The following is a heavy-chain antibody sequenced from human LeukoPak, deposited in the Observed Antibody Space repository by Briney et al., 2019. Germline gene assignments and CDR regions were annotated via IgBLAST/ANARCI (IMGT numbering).Heavy chain of an antibody. CDR1: GFTFSDYY. CDR3: ASYVRAGVPAANFDY. J-gene: IGHJ4*02. V-gene: IGHV4-30-4*08. CDR2: IYYSGST. D-gene: IGHD2-2*01. Sequence: LRLSCAASGFTFSDYYMSWIRQPPGKGLEWIGYIYYSGSTYYNPSLKSRVTISVDTSKNQFSLKLSSVTAADTAVYYCASYVRAGVPAANFDYWGQGTLVTVSS.